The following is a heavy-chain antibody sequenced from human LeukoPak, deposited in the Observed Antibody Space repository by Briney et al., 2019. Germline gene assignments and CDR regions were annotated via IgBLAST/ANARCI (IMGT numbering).Heavy chain of an antibody. CDR3: AKGPVGYTYGPSPLNY. CDR1: DFTFSNYA. CDR2: IGASGDGT. Sequence: PGGSLRLSCAASDFTFSNYAMTWFRQAPGKGLEWVSSIGASGDGTFNADSVKGRFTISRDSSKNTLYLQMSSLRADDTAVYYCAKGPVGYTYGPSPLNYWGQGTLVTVSS. V-gene: IGHV3-23*01. D-gene: IGHD5-18*01. J-gene: IGHJ4*02.